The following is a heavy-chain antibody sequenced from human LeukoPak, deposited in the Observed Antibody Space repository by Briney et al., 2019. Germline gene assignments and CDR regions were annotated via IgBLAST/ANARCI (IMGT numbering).Heavy chain of an antibody. CDR1: GGSFSGYY. CDR2: INHSGST. D-gene: IGHD5-24*01. V-gene: IGHV4-34*01. Sequence: SETLSLTCAVYGGSFSGYYWSWIRQPPEKGLEWIGEINHSGSTNYNPSLKSRVTISIDTSKNQFSLKLSSVTAADTAVYYCASARGRDGYSPLDYWGQGTLVTVSS. J-gene: IGHJ4*02. CDR3: ASARGRDGYSPLDY.